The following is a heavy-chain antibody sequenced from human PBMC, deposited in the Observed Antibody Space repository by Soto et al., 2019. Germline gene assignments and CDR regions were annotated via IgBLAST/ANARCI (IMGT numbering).Heavy chain of an antibody. D-gene: IGHD6-13*01. CDR1: GFTFSSYA. CDR3: ARDGAAAGTFDY. J-gene: IGHJ4*02. V-gene: IGHV3-30*03. CDR2: ISSDGSND. Sequence: QVQLVESGGGVVQPGRSLRLSCAASGFTFSSYAMQWVRQAPGKGLEWVAVISSDGSNDFYGDSVKGRFSISRDNSRNTVFLQVNSPRPEDTAIYYCARDGAAAGTFDYWGQGTRVTVSS.